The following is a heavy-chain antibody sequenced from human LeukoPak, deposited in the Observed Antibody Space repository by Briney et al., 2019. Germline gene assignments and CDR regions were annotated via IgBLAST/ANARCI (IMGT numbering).Heavy chain of an antibody. CDR3: TRFVDHYDSSGYFRHYFDS. D-gene: IGHD3-22*01. Sequence: GGSLRLSCAASGFSLSSFTMSWVRQAPGKGLEWVSSISSSGRYIYYADSVKGRFTISRDNAENSLFLQMNSLRAEDTAVYYCTRFVDHYDSSGYFRHYFDSWGQGTLVTVSS. J-gene: IGHJ4*02. CDR2: ISSSGRYI. V-gene: IGHV3-21*01. CDR1: GFSLSSFT.